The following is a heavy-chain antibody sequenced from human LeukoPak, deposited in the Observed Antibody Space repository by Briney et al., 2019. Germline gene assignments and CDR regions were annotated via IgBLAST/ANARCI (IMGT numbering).Heavy chain of an antibody. V-gene: IGHV3-30*02. Sequence: GGSLRLSCAASGFTFSNYGIHWVRQAPGKGLEWVAFIRYNGFNEYYADSVKGRFTISRDNSKNTLYLQMHSLRVEDTAVYYCAKDQAEGYYYYYYMDVWDKGTTVTVSS. CDR3: AKDQAEGYYYYYYMDV. CDR1: GFTFSNYG. CDR2: IRYNGFNE. J-gene: IGHJ6*03.